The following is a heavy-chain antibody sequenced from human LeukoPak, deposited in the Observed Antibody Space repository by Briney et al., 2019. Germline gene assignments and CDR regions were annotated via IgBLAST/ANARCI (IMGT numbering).Heavy chain of an antibody. V-gene: IGHV4-34*01. J-gene: IGHJ4*02. CDR2: INHSGST. D-gene: IGHD6-19*01. Sequence: PSETLSLTCAVYGGSFSGYYWSWIRQPPGKGLEWIGEINHSGSTNYNPSLKSRVTISVDTSKNQFSLKLSSVTAADTAVYYCARVYGSGKAVAGTGYYFDYWGQGTLVTVSS. CDR1: GGSFSGYY. CDR3: ARVYGSGKAVAGTGYYFDY.